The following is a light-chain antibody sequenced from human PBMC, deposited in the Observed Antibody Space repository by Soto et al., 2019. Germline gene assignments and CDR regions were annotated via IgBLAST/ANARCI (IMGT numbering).Light chain of an antibody. Sequence: QSVLTQPRSVSGSPGQRVTISCSGGVSTIGSNYVYWYKQLPGAAPKLLIYTDDQRPSGVPDRFSGSKSGTSASLVISGLRSEDEADYYCAAWEDSLGGYWVFGGGTKVTVL. V-gene: IGLV1-47*02. J-gene: IGLJ3*02. CDR1: VSTIGSNY. CDR2: TDD. CDR3: AAWEDSLGGYWV.